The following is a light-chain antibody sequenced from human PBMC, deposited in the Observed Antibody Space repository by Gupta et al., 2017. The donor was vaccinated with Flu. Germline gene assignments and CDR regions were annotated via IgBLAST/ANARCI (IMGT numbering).Light chain of an antibody. Sequence: DIGLTQSPLCLPVSPCEPACLSCRSGQRLLHSSGYNYLEGYLQKPGQSPQLLIYLGSNRASGVPGRFSGSGSGTDFTLKISRVEVEDVGVYYCMQTLQTPWTFGPGTKVEVK. J-gene: IGKJ1*01. CDR3: MQTLQTPWT. V-gene: IGKV2-28*01. CDR2: LGS. CDR1: QRLLHSSGYNY.